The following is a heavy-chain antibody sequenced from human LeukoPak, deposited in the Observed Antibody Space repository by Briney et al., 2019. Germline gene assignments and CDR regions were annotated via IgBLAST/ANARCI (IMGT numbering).Heavy chain of an antibody. V-gene: IGHV1-2*02. D-gene: IGHD4-17*01. CDR1: GYTFTGYY. Sequence: GASVKVSCKASGYTFTGYYMHWVRQAPGQGLEWMGWINPNSGGTYFAQKFQGRVTMTRDTSISTAYMELRGLISDDAAVYYCARGDDYGDYWGLFWGQGTLVTVSS. CDR3: ARGDDYGDYWGLF. CDR2: INPNSGGT. J-gene: IGHJ4*02.